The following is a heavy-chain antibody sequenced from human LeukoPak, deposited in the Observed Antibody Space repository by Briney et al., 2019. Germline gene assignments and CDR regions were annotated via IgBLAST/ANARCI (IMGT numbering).Heavy chain of an antibody. CDR1: GYTFTGYY. D-gene: IGHD2-2*01. V-gene: IGHV1-2*02. CDR2: INPNSGGT. Sequence: ASVKVSCKASGYTFTGYYMHWVRQAPGQGLEWMGWINPNSGGTNYAQKFQGRVTMTRDTSISTAYMELSRLRSDDTAVYYCARVQRRDIVVVPAAANGLDYWGQGTLVTVSS. CDR3: ARVQRRDIVVVPAAANGLDY. J-gene: IGHJ4*02.